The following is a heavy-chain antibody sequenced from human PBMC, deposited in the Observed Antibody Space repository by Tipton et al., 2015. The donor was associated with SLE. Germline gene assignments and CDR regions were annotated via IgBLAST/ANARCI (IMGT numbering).Heavy chain of an antibody. D-gene: IGHD3-3*01. V-gene: IGHV4-39*07. CDR3: ARDLEGGFDL. Sequence: TLSLTCTVSGGSISSSRYYWGWIRQPPGKGLEWIGSIYHSGTAYYNPSLKSRVTISVDTSKNQFSLKLSSVTAADTAVYYCARDLEGGFDLWGRGTLVTVSS. CDR2: IYHSGTA. CDR1: GGSISSSRYY. J-gene: IGHJ2*01.